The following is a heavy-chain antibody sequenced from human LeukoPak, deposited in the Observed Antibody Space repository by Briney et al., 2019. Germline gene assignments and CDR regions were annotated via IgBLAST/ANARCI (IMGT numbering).Heavy chain of an antibody. D-gene: IGHD4/OR15-4a*01. CDR1: GRSFSGFY. Sequence: SETLSLTCAVYGRSFSGFYWSWIRQPPGKGLEWIGEIDHSGSTTYNPSLKSRVTIAVDTSKNQFSLKLSSVTAADTAVYYCARGDDGPTHYFDYWGQGTLVSVSS. CDR2: IDHSGST. J-gene: IGHJ4*02. V-gene: IGHV4-34*01. CDR3: ARGDDGPTHYFDY.